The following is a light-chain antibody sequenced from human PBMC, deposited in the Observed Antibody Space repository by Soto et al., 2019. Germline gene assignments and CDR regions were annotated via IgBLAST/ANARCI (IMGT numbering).Light chain of an antibody. CDR3: QQYNNWPPYT. CDR2: GAS. V-gene: IGKV3-15*01. Sequence: EIVMTQSPATLSVSPGERATLSCRASRSVSSNLAWYQQKPGQAPRPLIYGASTRATGIPARFSGSGSGTEFTLTISSLQSEDFAMYYCQQYNNWPPYTFGQGTKLEIK. J-gene: IGKJ2*01. CDR1: RSVSSN.